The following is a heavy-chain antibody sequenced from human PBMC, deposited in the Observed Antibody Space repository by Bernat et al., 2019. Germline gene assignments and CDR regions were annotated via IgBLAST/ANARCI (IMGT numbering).Heavy chain of an antibody. Sequence: VQLVESGGGLIQPGGSLRLSCAASGFTFSSYGMHWVRQAPGKGLEWVAVISYDGSNKYYADSVKGRFTISRDNSKNTLYLQMNSLRAEDTAVYYCAKGPVPGESEEYYFDYWGQGTLVTVSS. CDR2: ISYDGSNK. J-gene: IGHJ4*02. CDR1: GFTFSSYG. CDR3: AKGPVPGESEEYYFDY. V-gene: IGHV3-30*18. D-gene: IGHD3-10*01.